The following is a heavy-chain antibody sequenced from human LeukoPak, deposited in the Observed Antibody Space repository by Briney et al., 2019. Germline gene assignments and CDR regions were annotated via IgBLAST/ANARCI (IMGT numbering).Heavy chain of an antibody. CDR2: FDPEDGET. J-gene: IGHJ4*02. CDR1: GYTLTELS. D-gene: IGHD6-19*01. CDR3: AAAVAAAGTRIALAGTWYFDY. Sequence: ASVKVSCKVSGYTLTELSMHWVRQAPGKGLEWMGGFDPEDGETIYAQKFQGRVTMTEDTSTDTAYMELSSLRSEDTAVYYCAAAVAAAGTRIALAGTWYFDYWGQGTLVTVSS. V-gene: IGHV1-24*01.